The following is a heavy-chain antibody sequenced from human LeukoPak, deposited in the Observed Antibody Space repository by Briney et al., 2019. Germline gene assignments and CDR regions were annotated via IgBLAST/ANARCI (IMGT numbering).Heavy chain of an antibody. CDR1: GFTFSSYG. J-gene: IGHJ4*02. CDR3: ARDSSYYYGSGNHY. Sequence: GGSLRLSCAASGFTFSSYGMSWVRQAPGKGLVWVSRINSDGSSTSYADSVKGRFTISRDNAKNTLYLQMNSLRAEDTAVYYCARDSSYYYGSGNHYWGQGTLVTVSS. CDR2: INSDGSST. D-gene: IGHD3-10*01. V-gene: IGHV3-74*01.